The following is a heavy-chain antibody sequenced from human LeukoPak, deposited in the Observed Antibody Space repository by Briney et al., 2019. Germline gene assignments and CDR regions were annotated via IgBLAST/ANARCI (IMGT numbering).Heavy chain of an antibody. CDR3: ASQDTAMVPLDY. CDR2: INHSGSA. V-gene: IGHV4-34*01. J-gene: IGHJ4*02. D-gene: IGHD5-18*01. Sequence: KPSETLSLTCAVSGGSFSGYYWTWIRQPPGKGLEWIGEINHSGSANYNPSLKSRVTISVDTSKNQFSLKLSSVTAADTAVYYCASQDTAMVPLDYWGQGTLVTVSS. CDR1: GGSFSGYY.